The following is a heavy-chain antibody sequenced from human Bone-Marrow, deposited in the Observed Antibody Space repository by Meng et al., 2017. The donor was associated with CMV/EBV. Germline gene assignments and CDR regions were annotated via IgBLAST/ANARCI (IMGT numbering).Heavy chain of an antibody. CDR1: GGSISSGGYY. V-gene: IGHV4-31*02. CDR2: IYYSGST. CDR3: ASTGDGYNLPIDY. D-gene: IGHD5-24*01. J-gene: IGHJ4*02. Sequence: SGGSISSGGYYWSGIRQHPGKGLEWIGYIYYSGSTYYNPSLKSRVTISVDTSKNQFSLKLSSVTAADTAVYYCASTGDGYNLPIDYWGQGTLVTVSS.